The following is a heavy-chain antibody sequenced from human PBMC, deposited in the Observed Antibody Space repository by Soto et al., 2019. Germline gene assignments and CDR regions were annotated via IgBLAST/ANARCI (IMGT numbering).Heavy chain of an antibody. D-gene: IGHD2-2*01. CDR3: ARELIDRYCSSTSFHAFDI. J-gene: IGHJ3*02. V-gene: IGHV3-33*01. CDR2: IWYDGSNK. CDR1: GFTFSSYG. Sequence: QVQLVESGGGVVQPGRSLRLSCAASGFTFSSYGMHWVRQAPGKGLEWVAVIWYDGSNKYYADSVKGRFTISRENSKNKLYLQMNSLRAEDTAAYYGARELIDRYCSSTSFHAFDIWGQGTMVTVSS.